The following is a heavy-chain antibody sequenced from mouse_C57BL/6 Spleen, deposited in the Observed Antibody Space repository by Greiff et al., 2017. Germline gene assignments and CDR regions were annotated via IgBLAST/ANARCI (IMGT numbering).Heavy chain of an antibody. Sequence: DVMLVESGGGLVQPGGSLSLPCAASGFTFTDYYMSWVRQPPGKALEWLGFIRNKANGYTTEYSASVKGRFTISRDNSQSILYLQMNALRAEDSATYYCARYSLLLFPYAMDYWGQGTSVTVSS. J-gene: IGHJ4*01. V-gene: IGHV7-3*01. D-gene: IGHD2-10*01. CDR3: ARYSLLLFPYAMDY. CDR2: IRNKANGYTT. CDR1: GFTFTDYY.